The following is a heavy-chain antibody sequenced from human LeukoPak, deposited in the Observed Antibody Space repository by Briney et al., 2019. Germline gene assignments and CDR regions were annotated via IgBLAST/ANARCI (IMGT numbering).Heavy chain of an antibody. Sequence: SETLSLTCTVSGGSISSYYWSWIQQPPGKGLEWIGYIYYSGSTNYNPSLKSRVTISVDTSKNQFSLKLSSVTAADTAVYYCARDSGYGSDYWGQGTLVTVSS. J-gene: IGHJ4*02. D-gene: IGHD3-10*01. CDR1: GGSISSYY. V-gene: IGHV4-59*01. CDR3: ARDSGYGSDY. CDR2: IYYSGST.